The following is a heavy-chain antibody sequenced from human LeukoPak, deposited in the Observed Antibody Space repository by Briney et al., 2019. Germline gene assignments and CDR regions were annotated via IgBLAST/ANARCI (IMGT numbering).Heavy chain of an antibody. J-gene: IGHJ4*02. Sequence: SETLSLTCTVSGYSISNGFYWGWIRQPPGKGLEWIGSIYHSGNTYYNPSLKSRVTISADTSKNQFSLRLSSVTAADTAVYYCASRDRITLFGGVDYWGQGTLVTVSS. CDR2: IYHSGNT. V-gene: IGHV4-38-2*02. D-gene: IGHD3-3*01. CDR3: ASRDRITLFGGVDY. CDR1: GYSISNGFY.